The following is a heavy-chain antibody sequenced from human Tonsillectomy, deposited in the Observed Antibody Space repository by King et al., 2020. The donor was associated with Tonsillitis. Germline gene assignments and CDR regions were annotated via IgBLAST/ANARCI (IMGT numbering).Heavy chain of an antibody. CDR2: IYYTGST. J-gene: IGHJ1*01. Sequence: QLQESGPGLAKPSQTLSLTCFVSGASLSSDGYFWSWIRQHPGKGLEWLGYIYYTGSTFYNPSLKSRITMSIETSKRRFSLNLSSVTAADTAVYYCASATCSVAPCHWSEFFQQWGRGTLVSVSS. CDR1: GASLSSDGYF. CDR3: ASATCSVAPCHWSEFFQQ. V-gene: IGHV4-31*03. D-gene: IGHD2-8*02.